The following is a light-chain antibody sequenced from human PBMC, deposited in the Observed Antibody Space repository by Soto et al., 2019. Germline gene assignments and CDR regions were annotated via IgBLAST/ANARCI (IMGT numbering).Light chain of an antibody. Sequence: DIVLTQSPGTLSLSPGERATLSCRASQSVSSNHLAWYQQKPGQAPRLLIYGGSSRATGIPVRFSGSGSETDFTLTISRLEPEDFAVYYCQQYGRSPTFGQGTKVDIK. V-gene: IGKV3-20*01. CDR3: QQYGRSPT. CDR1: QSVSSNH. CDR2: GGS. J-gene: IGKJ1*01.